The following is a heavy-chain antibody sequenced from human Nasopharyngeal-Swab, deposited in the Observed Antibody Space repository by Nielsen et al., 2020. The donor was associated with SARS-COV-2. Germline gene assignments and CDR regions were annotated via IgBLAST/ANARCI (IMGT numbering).Heavy chain of an antibody. Sequence: GGSLRLSCAASGFTFSSYWMSWVRQAPGKGLEWVANIKQDGSEKYYVDSVKGRFTISRVNAKNSLYLQMNSLRAEDTAVYYCARDVNGSPLGYWGQGTLVTVSS. CDR2: IKQDGSEK. CDR1: GFTFSSYW. CDR3: ARDVNGSPLGY. D-gene: IGHD2-15*01. J-gene: IGHJ4*02. V-gene: IGHV3-7*01.